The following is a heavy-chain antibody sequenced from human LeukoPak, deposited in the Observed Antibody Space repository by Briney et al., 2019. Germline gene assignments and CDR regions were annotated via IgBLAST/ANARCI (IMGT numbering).Heavy chain of an antibody. D-gene: IGHD1-26*01. J-gene: IGHJ4*02. CDR3: AREWEY. V-gene: IGHV1-69*06. CDR2: IVPMFGTV. CDR1: GGTVSSSYA. Sequence: SVTLSFKASGGTVSSSYAISWVRQAPGQGVEWMGRIVPMFGTVNYAQKFKGRLTITADTSTSIAHMELSSLRSEDSAVFYCAREWEYWGQGTLVTVSS.